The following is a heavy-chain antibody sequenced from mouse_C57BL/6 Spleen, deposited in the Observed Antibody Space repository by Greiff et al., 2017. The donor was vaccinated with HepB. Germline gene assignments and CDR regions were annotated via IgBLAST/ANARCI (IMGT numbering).Heavy chain of an antibody. J-gene: IGHJ3*01. CDR3: TVAYYYGSSYLFAY. Sequence: EVKLMESGGGLVQPGGSMKLSCVASGFTFSNYWMNWVRQSPEKGLEWVAQIRLKSDNYATHYAESVKGRFTISRDDSKSSVYLQMNNLRAEDTGIYYCTVAYYYGSSYLFAYWGQGTLVTVSA. D-gene: IGHD1-1*01. V-gene: IGHV6-3*01. CDR1: GFTFSNYW. CDR2: IRLKSDNYAT.